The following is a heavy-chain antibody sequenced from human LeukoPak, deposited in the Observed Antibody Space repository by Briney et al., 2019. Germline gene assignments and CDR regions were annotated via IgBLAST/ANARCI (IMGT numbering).Heavy chain of an antibody. CDR2: IYSGGST. J-gene: IGHJ6*02. V-gene: IGHV3-53*01. CDR3: ARAQPYCSGGSCYIYYYYGMDV. CDR1: RFTISNNY. D-gene: IGHD2-15*01. Sequence: GGSLRLSCVASRFTISNNYMSWVRQAPGKGLEWVSVIYSGGSTYYADSVKGRFTISGDNSKNTLYLQMNSLRAEDTAVYYCARAQPYCSGGSCYIYYYYGMDVWGQGTTVTVSS.